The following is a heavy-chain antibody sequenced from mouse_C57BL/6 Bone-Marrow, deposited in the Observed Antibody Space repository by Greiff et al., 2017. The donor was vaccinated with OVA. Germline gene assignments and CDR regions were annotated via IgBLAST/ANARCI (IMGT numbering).Heavy chain of an antibody. V-gene: IGHV1-76*01. CDR3: ARGEAYDYGSSWFAD. J-gene: IGHJ3*01. CDR2: IYPGSGNT. CDR1: GYTFTDYY. Sequence: QVQLKQSGAELVRPGASVKLSYKASGYTFTDYYINWVKQRPGQGLEWIARIYPGSGNTYYNEKFKGKATLTAEKSSSTAYMQLSSLTSEDSAVYFGARGEAYDYGSSWFADWGQGTLVTVSA. D-gene: IGHD1-1*01.